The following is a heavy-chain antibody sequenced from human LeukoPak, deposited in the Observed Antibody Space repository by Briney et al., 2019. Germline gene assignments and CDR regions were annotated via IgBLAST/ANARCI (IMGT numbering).Heavy chain of an antibody. CDR2: IYTSGST. Sequence: RSQTLSLTCTVSGGSISIYYSRCVRQPAGKGLEWVGRIYTSGSTNYNTSLKSRVTMSVDTSKNQFSLKLSSVTAADKAVYYCARDQDDGMDVWGQGTTVTVSS. CDR3: ARDQDDGMDV. J-gene: IGHJ6*02. CDR1: GGSISIYY. V-gene: IGHV4-4*07.